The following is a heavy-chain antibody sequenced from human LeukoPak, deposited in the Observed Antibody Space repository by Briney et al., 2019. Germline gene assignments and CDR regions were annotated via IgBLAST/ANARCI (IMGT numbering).Heavy chain of an antibody. V-gene: IGHV3-53*01. CDR3: AGGRGSASQHFDY. Sequence: PGGSLGLSCAASGFTVSSNYMSWVRQAPGKGLEWVSVIYSGGSTYYADSVKGRFTISRDNSKNTLYLQMNSLRAEDTAVYYCAGGRGSASQHFDYWGQGTLVTVSS. J-gene: IGHJ4*02. CDR1: GFTVSSNY. D-gene: IGHD1-26*01. CDR2: IYSGGST.